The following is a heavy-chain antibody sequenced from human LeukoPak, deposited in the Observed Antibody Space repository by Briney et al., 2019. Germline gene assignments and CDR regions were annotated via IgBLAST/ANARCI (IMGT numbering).Heavy chain of an antibody. D-gene: IGHD1/OR15-1a*01. CDR3: ARETQQYFDL. CDR2: IYSGGST. V-gene: IGHV3-53*01. Sequence: GGSLRLSCAASGFTVSSNSMTWVRQAPGKGLEWVSVIYSGGSTYYADSVKGRFTISRDNSKNTLYLQMNSLRAEDTAVYYCARETQQYFDLWGRGTLVTVSS. J-gene: IGHJ2*01. CDR1: GFTVSSNS.